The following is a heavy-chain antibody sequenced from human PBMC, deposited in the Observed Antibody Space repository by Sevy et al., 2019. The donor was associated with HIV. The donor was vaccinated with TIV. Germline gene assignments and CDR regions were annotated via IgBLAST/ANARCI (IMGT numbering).Heavy chain of an antibody. CDR2: TYYRSKWYN. V-gene: IGHV6-1*01. Sequence: SQTLSLTCAISGDSVSSNSAAWNWIRQSPSRGLEWLGRTYYRSKWYNDYAVSVKSRITINPDTSKNKFSLQLNSVTPEDTAVYYCARGRPGDFWSGYYQGFDYWGQGTLVTVSS. CDR1: GDSVSSNSAA. CDR3: ARGRPGDFWSGYYQGFDY. D-gene: IGHD3-3*01. J-gene: IGHJ4*02.